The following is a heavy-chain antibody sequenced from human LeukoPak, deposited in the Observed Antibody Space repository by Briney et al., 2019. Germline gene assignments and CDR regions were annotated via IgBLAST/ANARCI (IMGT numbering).Heavy chain of an antibody. J-gene: IGHJ4*02. CDR2: ISAYNGNT. V-gene: IGHV1-18*01. CDR3: ATVGDIYCSGGSCYDY. Sequence: GASVKVSCKASGYTFTSYGISWVRQAPGQGLEWMGWISAYNGNTNYAQKFQGRVTMTEDTSTDTAYMELSSLRSEDTAVYYCATVGDIYCSGGSCYDYWGQGTLVTVSS. CDR1: GYTFTSYG. D-gene: IGHD2-15*01.